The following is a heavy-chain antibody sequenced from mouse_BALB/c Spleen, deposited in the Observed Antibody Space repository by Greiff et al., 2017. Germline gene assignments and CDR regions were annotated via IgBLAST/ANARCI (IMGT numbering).Heavy chain of an antibody. V-gene: IGHV5-17*02. CDR3: ARSDYYGYDY. CDR2: ISSGSSTI. CDR1: GFTFSSFG. D-gene: IGHD1-2*01. J-gene: IGHJ2*01. Sequence: EVMLVESGGGLVQPGGSRKLSCAASGFTFSSFGMHWVRQAPEKGLEWVAYISSGSSTIYYADTVKGRFTISRDNPKNTLFLQMTSLRSEDTAMYYCARSDYYGYDYWGQGTTLTVSS.